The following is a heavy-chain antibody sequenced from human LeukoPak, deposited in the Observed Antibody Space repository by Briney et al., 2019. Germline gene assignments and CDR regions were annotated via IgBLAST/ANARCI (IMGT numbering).Heavy chain of an antibody. CDR2: ISSSSSYI. D-gene: IGHD5-18*01. Sequence: GGSLRLSCAASGFTFSTYSMNWVRQAPGKGLEWVSSISSSSSYIYYADSVKGRSTISRDNAKNSLYLQMNSLRAEDTAVYYCARAQLWLPHDYWGQGTLVTVSS. J-gene: IGHJ4*02. CDR3: ARAQLWLPHDY. CDR1: GFTFSTYS. V-gene: IGHV3-21*01.